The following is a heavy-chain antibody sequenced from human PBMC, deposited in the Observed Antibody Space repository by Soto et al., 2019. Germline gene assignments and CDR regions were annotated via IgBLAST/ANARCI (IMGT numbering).Heavy chain of an antibody. CDR3: ARDLKGSSWYYYYGMDV. CDR1: GDSVSSNSAA. J-gene: IGHJ6*02. D-gene: IGHD6-13*01. V-gene: IGHV6-1*01. CDR2: TYYRSKWYN. Sequence: SQTLSLTFAISGDSVSSNSAAWNWIRQSPSRGLEWLGRTYYRSKWYNDYAVSVKSRITINPDTSKNQFSLQLNSVTPEDTAVYYCARDLKGSSWYYYYGMDVWGQGTTVTVSS.